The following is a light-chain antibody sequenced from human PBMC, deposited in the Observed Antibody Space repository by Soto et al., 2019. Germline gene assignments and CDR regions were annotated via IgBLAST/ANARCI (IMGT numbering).Light chain of an antibody. CDR1: QSVSSSY. CDR3: QQYGSSPLT. J-gene: IGKJ4*01. V-gene: IGKV3-20*01. Sequence: DIVLTQSPGTLSLSPGERATLSCRASQSVSSSYLAWYQQKPGQAPRLLIYGASSRATGIPDRFSGSGSGTDFTLTISRLEPEDFAVYYCQQYGSSPLTFGGGTTVEIK. CDR2: GAS.